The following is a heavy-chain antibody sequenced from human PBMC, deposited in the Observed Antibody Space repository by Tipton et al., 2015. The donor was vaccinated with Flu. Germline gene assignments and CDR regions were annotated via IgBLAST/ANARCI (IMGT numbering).Heavy chain of an antibody. CDR3: ARDVRGYSGCTGGDAFDM. J-gene: IGHJ3*02. CDR1: GGSISSSY. CDR2: ISTSGST. Sequence: LRLSCTVSGGSISSSYWSWIRQPAGKGLEWIGRISTSGSTNYNASLESRVTMSRDTSKNHFSLRLSSETAADTALYYCARDVRGYSGCTGGDAFDMWDQGITVTVSS. V-gene: IGHV4-4*07. D-gene: IGHD5-12*01.